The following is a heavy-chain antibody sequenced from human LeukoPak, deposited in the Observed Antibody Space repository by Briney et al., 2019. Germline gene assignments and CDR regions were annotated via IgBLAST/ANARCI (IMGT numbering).Heavy chain of an antibody. J-gene: IGHJ4*02. D-gene: IGHD3-10*01. Sequence: SETLSLTCTVSGGSISSYYWSWIRQPAGKGLEWIGRIYTSGSTNYNPSLKSRVTISLDTSKNQFSLKLSSVTAADTAVYYCARHGTPLRYGSGNYYKGAPFDYWGQGTLVTVSS. CDR2: IYTSGST. CDR3: ARHGTPLRYGSGNYYKGAPFDY. CDR1: GGSISSYY. V-gene: IGHV4-4*07.